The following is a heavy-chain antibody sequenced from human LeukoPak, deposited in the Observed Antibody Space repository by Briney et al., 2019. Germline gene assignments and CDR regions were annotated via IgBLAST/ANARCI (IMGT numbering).Heavy chain of an antibody. CDR2: IGGSGGST. Sequence: PGGSLRLSCAASGFTFSSYAMRWVRQAPGKGLEWVSAIGGSGGSTYYADSVKGRFTISRDNSKNTLYLQMNSLRAEDTAVYYCAKDPHTSIAVAGFYFDYWGQGTLVTVSS. V-gene: IGHV3-23*01. CDR1: GFTFSSYA. J-gene: IGHJ4*02. CDR3: AKDPHTSIAVAGFYFDY. D-gene: IGHD6-19*01.